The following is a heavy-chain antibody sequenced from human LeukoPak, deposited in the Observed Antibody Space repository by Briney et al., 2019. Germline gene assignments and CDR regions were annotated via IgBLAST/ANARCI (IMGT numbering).Heavy chain of an antibody. D-gene: IGHD4-23*01. Sequence: SETLSLTCTVSGCSVSSGSYYWSWIRQPPGKGLVWIGYIYYSGSTNYNPSLKSRVTISVDTSKNQFPLKLSSVTAVDTAVYYCARAGGNSFLYYYYGMDVWGQGTTVTVSS. CDR3: ARAGGNSFLYYYYGMDV. CDR2: IYYSGST. V-gene: IGHV4-61*01. CDR1: GCSVSSGSYY. J-gene: IGHJ6*02.